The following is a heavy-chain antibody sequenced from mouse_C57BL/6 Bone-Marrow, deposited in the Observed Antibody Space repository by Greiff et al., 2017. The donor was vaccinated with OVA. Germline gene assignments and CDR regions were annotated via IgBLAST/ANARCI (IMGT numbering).Heavy chain of an antibody. Sequence: QVQLQQPGAELVKPGASVKMSCKASGYTFTSYWITWVKQRPGQGLEWIGDIYPGSGSTNYNEKFKSKATLTVDKSSSTAYMQISSLTSEDSAVYYCARGGWLLRAMDYWGQGTSVTVSS. J-gene: IGHJ4*01. CDR2: IYPGSGST. D-gene: IGHD2-3*01. CDR1: GYTFTSYW. CDR3: ARGGWLLRAMDY. V-gene: IGHV1-55*01.